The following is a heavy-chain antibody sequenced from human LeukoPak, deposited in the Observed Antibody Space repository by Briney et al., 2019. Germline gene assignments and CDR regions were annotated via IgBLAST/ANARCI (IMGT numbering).Heavy chain of an antibody. CDR1: GFTFSHAW. CDR3: ATDCDGTTCYSALEV. CDR2: IKNKVDGETT. J-gene: IGHJ3*01. V-gene: IGHV3-15*01. D-gene: IGHD2-21*01. Sequence: GSLRLSCAASGFTFSHAWMHWVRQAPGKGLEWDGRIKNKVDGETTDYASPVKGRFTISRDDSKNTLYLQMNSLKTEDTAVYFCATDCDGTTCYSALEVWGQGTVVTVSS.